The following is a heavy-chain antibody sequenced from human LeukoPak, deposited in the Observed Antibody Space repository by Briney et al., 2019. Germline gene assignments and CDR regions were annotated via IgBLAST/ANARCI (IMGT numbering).Heavy chain of an antibody. CDR1: GFTFSSYA. Sequence: GRSLRLSCAASGFTFSSYAMHWVRQAPGKGLEWVAVISYDGSNKYYADSVKGRFTISRDNSKNTLYLQMNSLRAEDTALYYCAKDCGTSCYVPVDYWGQGTLVTVSS. D-gene: IGHD2-2*01. CDR2: ISYDGSNK. J-gene: IGHJ4*02. CDR3: AKDCGTSCYVPVDY. V-gene: IGHV3-30-3*01.